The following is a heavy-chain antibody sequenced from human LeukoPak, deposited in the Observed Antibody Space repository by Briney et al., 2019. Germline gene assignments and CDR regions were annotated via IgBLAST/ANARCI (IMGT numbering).Heavy chain of an antibody. D-gene: IGHD5-12*01. Sequence: GGSLRLSCAASGFTVSSNYMSWVRQAPGKGLEWVSVIYSGGSTYYADSVKGRFTISRDNSKNTLYLQMNSLRAEDTAVYYCARDGGEWGLRFRDYYYYGMDVWGQGTLVTVSS. CDR1: GFTVSSNY. CDR3: ARDGGEWGLRFRDYYYYGMDV. CDR2: IYSGGST. J-gene: IGHJ6*02. V-gene: IGHV3-66*01.